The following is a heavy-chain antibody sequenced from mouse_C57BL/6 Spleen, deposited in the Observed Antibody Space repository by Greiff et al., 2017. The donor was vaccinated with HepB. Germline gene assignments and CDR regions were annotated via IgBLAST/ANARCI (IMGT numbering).Heavy chain of an antibody. Sequence: VMLVESGPELVKPGASVKISCKASGYAFSSSWMNWVKQRPGKGLEWIGRIYPGDGDTNYNGKFKGKATLTADKSSSTAYMQLSSLTSEDSAVYFCARAITTVVEYYFDYWGQGTTLTVSS. CDR3: ARAITTVVEYYFDY. CDR1: GYAFSSSW. J-gene: IGHJ2*01. V-gene: IGHV1-82*01. D-gene: IGHD1-1*01. CDR2: IYPGDGDT.